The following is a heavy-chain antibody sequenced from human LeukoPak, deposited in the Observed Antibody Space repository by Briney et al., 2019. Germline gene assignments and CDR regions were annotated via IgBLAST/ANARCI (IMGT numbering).Heavy chain of an antibody. CDR3: AREDITMVRGVKSRYMDV. CDR2: LYYSGKT. D-gene: IGHD3-10*01. J-gene: IGHJ6*03. CDR1: DDSISSSTYY. V-gene: IGHV4-39*07. Sequence: SETLSLTCIISDDSISSSTYYWGWIRQPPGKGLEWIGTLYYSGKTYYNPSLKSRVTISVDTSKNQFSLKLSSVTAADTAVYYCAREDITMVRGVKSRYMDVWGKGTTVTVSS.